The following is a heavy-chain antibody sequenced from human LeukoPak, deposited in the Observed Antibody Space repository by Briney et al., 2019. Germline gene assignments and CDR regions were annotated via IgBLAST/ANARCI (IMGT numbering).Heavy chain of an antibody. CDR1: GGSISNYY. CDR3: AANSADYNTLGSSYKV. Sequence: SETLSLTCTVSGGSISNYYWSWIRQPAGKGLEWIGRIYSSGSPNYNPSLKSRVTMSVDTSKNQFFLKLNSVTAADTAVFYCAANSADYNTLGSSYKVWGQGTLVTVSS. CDR2: IYSSGSP. J-gene: IGHJ4*02. V-gene: IGHV4-4*07. D-gene: IGHD3-10*01.